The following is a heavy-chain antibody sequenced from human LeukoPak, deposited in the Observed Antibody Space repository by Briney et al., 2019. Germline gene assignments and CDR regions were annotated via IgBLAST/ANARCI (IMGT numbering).Heavy chain of an antibody. D-gene: IGHD1-26*01. Sequence: SETLSLTCTVSGDSMSSYYWSWIRQPPGKGLEWIGYIYYSGHTNFNPSLKSRVTISVDKSKNQFSLKLSSVTAADTAVYYCARGRGIVGATPGWFDPWGRGTLVTVSS. CDR3: ARGRGIVGATPGWFDP. CDR2: IYYSGHT. CDR1: GDSMSSYY. V-gene: IGHV4-59*12. J-gene: IGHJ5*02.